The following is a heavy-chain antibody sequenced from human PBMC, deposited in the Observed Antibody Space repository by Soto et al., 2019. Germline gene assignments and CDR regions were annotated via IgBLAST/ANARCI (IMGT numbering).Heavy chain of an antibody. CDR3: ARHSRSDSYAPIYQD. J-gene: IGHJ4*02. Sequence: SETLSLTCAVSGASITAYYWAWVRQPPGKGLEYIGHVHNSGRADYNPSLRSRVTISVDTSRNQFSLHLNSVTAADTAVYYCARHSRSDSYAPIYQDWGQGTLVTVSS. CDR2: VHNSGRA. CDR1: GASITAYY. V-gene: IGHV4-59*08. D-gene: IGHD5-18*01.